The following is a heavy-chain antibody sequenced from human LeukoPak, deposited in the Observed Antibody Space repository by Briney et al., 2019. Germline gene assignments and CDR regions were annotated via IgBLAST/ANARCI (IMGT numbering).Heavy chain of an antibody. Sequence: GGSLRLSCAASGFTFSSYAMSWVRQAPGKGLEWVSGITGSGGSTYYADSVKGRFTISRDNSKNTLYLQMNSLRAEDTAIYYCAKDRLAYSYAQPFDYWGQGTLVTVSS. CDR2: ITGSGGST. V-gene: IGHV3-23*01. CDR3: AKDRLAYSYAQPFDY. CDR1: GFTFSSYA. D-gene: IGHD5-18*01. J-gene: IGHJ4*02.